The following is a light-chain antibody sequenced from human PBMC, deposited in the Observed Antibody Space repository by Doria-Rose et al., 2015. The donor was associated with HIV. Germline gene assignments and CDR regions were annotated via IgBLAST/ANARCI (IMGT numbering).Light chain of an antibody. Sequence: CTGTRNAGGSSDLFSCYQQHPGKAPKLMIYEVNKRPSGVSYRFSGSKSGNTASLTISGLQAEDEADYYCCSYAGTPLVFGSGTKVPGL. CDR2: EVN. CDR1: RNAGGSSDL. V-gene: IGLV2-23*02. CDR3: CSYAGTPLV. J-gene: IGLJ1*01.